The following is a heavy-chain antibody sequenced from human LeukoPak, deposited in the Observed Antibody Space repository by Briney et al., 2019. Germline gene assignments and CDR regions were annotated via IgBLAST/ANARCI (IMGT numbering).Heavy chain of an antibody. CDR2: ISWNSGSI. J-gene: IGHJ4*02. V-gene: IGHV3-9*01. CDR1: GFTFDDYA. CDR3: AKAPDYYGSGSGYFDY. Sequence: RAGGSLRLSCAASGFTFDDYAMHWVRQAPGKGLEWVSGISWNSGSIGYADSVKGRFTISRDNAKNSLYLQMNSLRAEDTALYYCAKAPDYYGSGSGYFDYWGQGTLVTVSS. D-gene: IGHD3-10*01.